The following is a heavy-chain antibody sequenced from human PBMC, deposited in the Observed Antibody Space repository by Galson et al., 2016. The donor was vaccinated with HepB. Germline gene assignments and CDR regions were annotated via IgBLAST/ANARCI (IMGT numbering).Heavy chain of an antibody. J-gene: IGHJ4*02. CDR3: VRGGLGIDY. CDR2: INPESGDT. V-gene: IGHV1-2*02. D-gene: IGHD3/OR15-3a*01. Sequence: SVKVSCKASGYTFTDYWIHWVRQAPGQGLEWTGWINPESGDTNYAQMFQGRATLTRDTSISTVYLELSGLTYDDTAVYFCVRGGLGIDYWGQGTLVTVSS. CDR1: GYTFTDYW.